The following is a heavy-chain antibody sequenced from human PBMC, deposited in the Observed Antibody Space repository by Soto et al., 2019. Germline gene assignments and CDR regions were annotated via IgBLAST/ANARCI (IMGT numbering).Heavy chain of an antibody. CDR2: IIPIFGTA. Sequence: SVKVSCKASGGTFSSYAISWVRQAPGQGLEWMGGIIPIFGTANYAQKFQGRVTVTADESTSTAYMELSSLRSEDTAVYYCASTWSKPYYYYYGMDVWGQGTTVTVSS. V-gene: IGHV1-69*13. J-gene: IGHJ6*02. D-gene: IGHD2-15*01. CDR3: ASTWSKPYYYYYGMDV. CDR1: GGTFSSYA.